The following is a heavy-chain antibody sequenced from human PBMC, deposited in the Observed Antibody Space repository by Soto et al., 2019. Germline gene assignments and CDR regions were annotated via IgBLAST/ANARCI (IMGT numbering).Heavy chain of an antibody. CDR2: IYYSGST. D-gene: IGHD3-16*02. CDR3: ARQNFGYVWGSYRYTVPRPFDY. J-gene: IGHJ4*02. Sequence: SETLSLTCTVSGGSISSYYWSWIRQPPGKGLEWIGYIYYSGSTNYNPSLKSRATISVDTSKNQFSLKLSSVTAADTAVYYCARQNFGYVWGSYRYTVPRPFDYWGQGTLVTVSS. CDR1: GGSISSYY. V-gene: IGHV4-59*08.